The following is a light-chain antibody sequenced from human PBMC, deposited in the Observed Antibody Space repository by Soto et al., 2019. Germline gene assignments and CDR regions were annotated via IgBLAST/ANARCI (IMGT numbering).Light chain of an antibody. Sequence: DVVMPQSPLSLSVTLGQPASISCRSSQSLENSDGNTYLNWFQQRPGQSPRRLIYKVSNRDSGVPDKVSGSGSCTDFTLKISRVEAEDVGVYYCMQGTHWPRTFGQGTKVEIK. V-gene: IGKV2-30*01. J-gene: IGKJ1*01. CDR3: MQGTHWPRT. CDR1: QSLENSDGNTY. CDR2: KVS.